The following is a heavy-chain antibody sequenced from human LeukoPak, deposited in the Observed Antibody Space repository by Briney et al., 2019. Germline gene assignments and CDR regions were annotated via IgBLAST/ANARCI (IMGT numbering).Heavy chain of an antibody. CDR3: QFGSGSYYNIPDNWFDP. J-gene: IGHJ5*02. V-gene: IGHV3-7*01. Sequence: GGSLRLSCAASGFTFSSYWMSWVHQAPGKGLEWVANIKQDGSEKYYVDSVEGRFTISRDNAKNSLYLQMNSLRAEDTAVYYCQFGSGSYYNIPDNWFDPWGQGTLVTVSS. D-gene: IGHD3-10*01. CDR2: IKQDGSEK. CDR1: GFTFSSYW.